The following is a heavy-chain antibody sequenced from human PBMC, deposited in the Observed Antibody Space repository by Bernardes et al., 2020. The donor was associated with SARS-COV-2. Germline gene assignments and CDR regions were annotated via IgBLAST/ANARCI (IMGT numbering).Heavy chain of an antibody. CDR1: GGSISSVDYY. J-gene: IGHJ6*02. CDR2: IYYSGST. Sequence: SETLSLTCTVSGGSISSVDYYWSWLLQPPGKGLEWIGYIYYSGSTYYNPSLKSRVTISVDTSKNQFSLKLSSVTAADTAVYYCARVLYCSSTSCYLKYQNNYYYYGMDVWGQGTTVTVSS. D-gene: IGHD2-2*01. CDR3: ARVLYCSSTSCYLKYQNNYYYYGMDV. V-gene: IGHV4-30-4*01.